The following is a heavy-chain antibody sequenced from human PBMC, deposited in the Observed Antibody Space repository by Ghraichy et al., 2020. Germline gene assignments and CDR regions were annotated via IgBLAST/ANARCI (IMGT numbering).Heavy chain of an antibody. D-gene: IGHD3-3*01. V-gene: IGHV4-31*03. CDR1: GASISSGGFY. Sequence: SETLSLTCTVSGASISSGGFYWSWIRQHAEKGLECIGYIYYSGSTYYNPSLESRVIITVDMSKNQVSLKLRSVTAADTAVYYCARVTPTTNYPSWSGYPAYWGPGTQVTVSS. J-gene: IGHJ4*02. CDR3: ARVTPTTNYPSWSGYPAY. CDR2: IYYSGST.